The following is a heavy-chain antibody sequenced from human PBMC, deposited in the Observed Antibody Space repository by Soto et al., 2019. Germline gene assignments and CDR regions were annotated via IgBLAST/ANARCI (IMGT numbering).Heavy chain of an antibody. CDR1: GFTFSSYA. CDR3: ARDNPDQTTQQYYYYGMDV. CDR2: ISGSGGST. Sequence: PGGSLRLSCAASGFTFSSYAMSWVRQAPGKGLEWVSAISGSGGSTYYADSVKGRFTISRDNSKNTLYLQMNSLRAEDTAVYYCARDNPDQTTQQYYYYGMDVWGQGTTVTVSS. V-gene: IGHV3-23*01. D-gene: IGHD1-7*01. J-gene: IGHJ6*02.